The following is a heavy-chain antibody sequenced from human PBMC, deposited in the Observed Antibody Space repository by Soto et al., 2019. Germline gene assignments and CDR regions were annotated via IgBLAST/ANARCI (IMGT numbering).Heavy chain of an antibody. D-gene: IGHD3-10*01. CDR3: TGRITMVRGGQNKPKMLYYYYGMDV. CDR1: GFTFSNAW. V-gene: IGHV3-15*07. Sequence: GGSLRLSCAASGFTFSNAWMNWVRQAPGKGLEWVGRIKSKTDGGTTDYAAPVKGRFTISRDDSKNTLYLQMNSLKTEDPAVYYCTGRITMVRGGQNKPKMLYYYYGMDVWGQGTTVTVSS. CDR2: IKSKTDGGTT. J-gene: IGHJ6*02.